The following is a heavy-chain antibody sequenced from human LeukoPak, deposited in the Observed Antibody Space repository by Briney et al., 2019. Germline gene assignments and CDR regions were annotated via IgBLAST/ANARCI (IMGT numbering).Heavy chain of an antibody. CDR2: VSGSGGST. CDR3: AKDQRPTVAADAFDI. D-gene: IGHD4-23*01. J-gene: IGHJ3*02. Sequence: GGSLRLSCAASGLTLSSYAMSWVRQAPGKGLEWVSGVSGSGGSTYYADSVKGRFTISRDNSKNTLYLQMNSLRAEDTAVYYCAKDQRPTVAADAFDIWGQGTMVTVSS. CDR1: GLTLSSYA. V-gene: IGHV3-23*01.